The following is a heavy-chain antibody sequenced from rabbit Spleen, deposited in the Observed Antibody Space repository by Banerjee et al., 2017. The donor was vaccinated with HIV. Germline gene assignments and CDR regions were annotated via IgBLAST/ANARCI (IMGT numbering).Heavy chain of an antibody. CDR1: GVSFSSSSY. V-gene: IGHV1S40*01. Sequence: QSLEESGGDLVKPGASLTLTCTASGVSFSSSSYMCWVRQAPGKGLEWIACIDTGSSGFTYFATWAKGRFTCSKTSSTTVTLQVTSLTAADTATYFCTRDDGSGHYIDGYFNLWGPGTLVTVS. D-gene: IGHD1-1*01. CDR3: TRDDGSGHYIDGYFNL. J-gene: IGHJ4*01. CDR2: IDTGSSGFT.